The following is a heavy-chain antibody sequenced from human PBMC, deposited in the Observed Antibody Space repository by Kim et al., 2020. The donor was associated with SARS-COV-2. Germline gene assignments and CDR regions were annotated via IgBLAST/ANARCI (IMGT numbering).Heavy chain of an antibody. D-gene: IGHD2-2*01. CDR2: TPYIGSP. V-gene: IGHV4-59*08. CDR1: GGSISSYF. J-gene: IGHJ4*02. Sequence: ETLSLTCTISGGSISSYFWTWIRQPPGKGLEWIGYTPYIGSPTYSPALENRVTISVDSSKNQFSLKLTSVTAADTAVYYCARQRSTYDSADYWGPGILVTVSS. CDR3: ARQRSTYDSADY.